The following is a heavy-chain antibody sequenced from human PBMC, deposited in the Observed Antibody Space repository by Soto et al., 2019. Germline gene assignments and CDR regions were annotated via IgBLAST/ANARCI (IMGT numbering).Heavy chain of an antibody. CDR2: MNPNSGNT. CDR1: GYTFTSYD. Sequence: ASVKVSCKASGYTFTSYDINWVRQATGQGLEWMGWMNPNSGNTGYAQKFQGRVTMTRNTSISTAYMELSSLRSEDTAVYYCARGWYSSRWYSYSFDYWGQGTLVTVSS. CDR3: ARGWYSSRWYSYSFDY. D-gene: IGHD6-13*01. V-gene: IGHV1-8*01. J-gene: IGHJ4*02.